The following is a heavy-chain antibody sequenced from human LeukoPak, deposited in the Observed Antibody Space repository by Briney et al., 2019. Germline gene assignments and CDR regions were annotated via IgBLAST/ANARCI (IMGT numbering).Heavy chain of an antibody. J-gene: IGHJ3*02. D-gene: IGHD2-2*01. CDR1: GGTFSNYA. Sequence: GASVKVSCKASGGTFSNYAISWVRQAPGQGLEWMGRIIPILGIANYAQKLQGRVTIAADKSTGTAYMELSSLRSEDTAVYYCASLDCSSTSCYGDAFHIWGQGTLVTVSS. CDR3: ASLDCSSTSCYGDAFHI. CDR2: IIPILGIA. V-gene: IGHV1-69*04.